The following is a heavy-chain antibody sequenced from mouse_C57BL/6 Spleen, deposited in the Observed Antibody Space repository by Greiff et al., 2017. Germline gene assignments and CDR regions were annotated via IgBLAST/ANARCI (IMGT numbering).Heavy chain of an antibody. D-gene: IGHD1-1*01. Sequence: QVHVKQPGAELVMPGASVKLSCKASGYTFTSYWMHWVKQRPGQGLEWIGEIDPSDSYTNYNQKFKGKSTFTVDKASSKAYMQLSSLTSEDSAVYYCARSITTVVAFDYWGQGTTLTVSS. J-gene: IGHJ2*01. CDR2: IDPSDSYT. CDR3: ARSITTVVAFDY. V-gene: IGHV1-69*01. CDR1: GYTFTSYW.